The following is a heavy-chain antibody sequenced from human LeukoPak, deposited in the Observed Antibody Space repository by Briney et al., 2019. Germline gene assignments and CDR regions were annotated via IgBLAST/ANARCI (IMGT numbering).Heavy chain of an antibody. Sequence: SETLSLTCTVSGGSISSYYWSWIRQPPGKGLEWIGFIFYSGTTNYNPSLKSRVTISVDTSKNQFSLKLSSVTAADTAVYYCARAVDSRGYQQKGFDPGGQGTQVTVSS. D-gene: IGHD3-22*01. CDR1: GGSISSYY. J-gene: IGHJ5*02. CDR3: ARAVDSRGYQQKGFDP. V-gene: IGHV4-59*08. CDR2: IFYSGTT.